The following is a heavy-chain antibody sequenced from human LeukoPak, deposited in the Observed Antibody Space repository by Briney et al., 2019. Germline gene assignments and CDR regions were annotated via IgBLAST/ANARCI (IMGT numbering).Heavy chain of an antibody. Sequence: SETLSLTCAVYGGSFSGYYWSWIRQPPGKGLEWIGEINHSGSTNYNPSLKSRVTISVDTSKNQFSLKLSSVTAADTAVYYCARGRRVDAAMLTDWGQGTLVTVSS. CDR3: ARGRRVDAAMLTD. CDR2: INHSGST. CDR1: GGSFSGYY. J-gene: IGHJ4*02. D-gene: IGHD5-18*01. V-gene: IGHV4-34*01.